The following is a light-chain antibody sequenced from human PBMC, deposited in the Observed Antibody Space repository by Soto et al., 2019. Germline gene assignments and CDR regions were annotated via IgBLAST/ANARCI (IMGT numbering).Light chain of an antibody. CDR2: DAS. Sequence: ETVMTQSPATLSVSPGERATLSCRASQSIRSTLAWFQQKPGQAPRLLIYDASKRATGIPARFSGSGSGTEFTLTISSLQSEDFAVYYCQQYNNWPRTFGQGTIVDIE. V-gene: IGKV3-15*01. J-gene: IGKJ1*01. CDR1: QSIRST. CDR3: QQYNNWPRT.